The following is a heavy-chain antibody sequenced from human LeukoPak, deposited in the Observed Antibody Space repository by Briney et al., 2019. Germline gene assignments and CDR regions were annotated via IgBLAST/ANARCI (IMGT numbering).Heavy chain of an antibody. CDR3: AAGTAADY. V-gene: IGHV3-11*03. CDR1: GLSFSKAW. D-gene: IGHD6-13*01. J-gene: IGHJ4*02. Sequence: PGGSLRLSCAASGLSFSKAWMSWVRQAPGKGLEWISYISSSSSYTDYAESVKGRFTISRDNAKSALYLQMNDLRVEDTAVYYCAAGTAADYWGQGTLVIVSS. CDR2: ISSSSSYT.